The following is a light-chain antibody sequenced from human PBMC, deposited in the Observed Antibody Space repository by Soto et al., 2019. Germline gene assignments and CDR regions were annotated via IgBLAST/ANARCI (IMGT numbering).Light chain of an antibody. CDR2: DAS. Sequence: IVCPHSHSTLSLSPGERAPLSCRASQSVSTYLAWYQQRPGQAPRLLIYDASYRATDIPPRFSGSGSGTDFTLTISSLEPEDFAVYYCQQRRSWPPTITFGQGTLLEIK. CDR3: QQRRSWPPTIT. V-gene: IGKV3-11*01. J-gene: IGKJ5*01. CDR1: QSVSTY.